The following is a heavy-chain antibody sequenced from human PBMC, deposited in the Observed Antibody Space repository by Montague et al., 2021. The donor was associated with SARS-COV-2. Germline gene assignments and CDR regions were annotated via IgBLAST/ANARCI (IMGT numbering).Heavy chain of an antibody. Sequence: SETLSLTCAASVGYFESHYWSWIRQPPGKGLEWIGYINYTGSTKYNPSLKSRVTISVDTSKNQFSLKLSSVSAADTAVYYCARADYGGNRNWYFDLWGRGTLVTVSS. J-gene: IGHJ2*01. CDR3: ARADYGGNRNWYFDL. CDR2: INYTGST. V-gene: IGHV4-59*11. CDR1: VGYFESHY. D-gene: IGHD4-23*01.